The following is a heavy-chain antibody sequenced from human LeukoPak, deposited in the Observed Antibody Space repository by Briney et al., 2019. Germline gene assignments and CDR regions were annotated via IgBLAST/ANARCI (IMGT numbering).Heavy chain of an antibody. D-gene: IGHD3-22*01. J-gene: IGHJ5*02. CDR3: ARGTYYYDSSGYYGPKGNDWFDP. CDR1: GDITHY. Sequence: SETLSLTCTVSGDITHYWGWIRQPPGKGLECIGSIYFSGSTYYNPSLRSRVTISLDTSKKQLSLKLSSVTAADTAVYYCARGTYYYDSSGYYGPKGNDWFDPWGQGTLVTVSS. CDR2: IYFSGST. V-gene: IGHV4-39*01.